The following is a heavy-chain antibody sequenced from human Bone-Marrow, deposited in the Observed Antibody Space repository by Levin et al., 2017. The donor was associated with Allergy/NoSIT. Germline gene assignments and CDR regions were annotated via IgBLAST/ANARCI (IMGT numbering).Heavy chain of an antibody. CDR3: ARDPRFGEPGGWFDP. CDR1: GGSISSYY. V-gene: IGHV4-59*01. CDR2: IYYSGST. Sequence: SQTLSLTCTVSGGSISSYYWSWIRQPPGKGLEWIGYIYYSGSTNYNPSLKSRVTISVDTSKNQFSLKLSSVTAADTAVYYCARDPRFGEPGGWFDPWGQGTLVTVSS. J-gene: IGHJ5*02. D-gene: IGHD3-10*01.